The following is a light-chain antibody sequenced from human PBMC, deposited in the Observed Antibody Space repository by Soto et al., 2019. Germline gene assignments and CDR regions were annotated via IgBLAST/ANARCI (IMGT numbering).Light chain of an antibody. CDR2: DVS. V-gene: IGLV2-14*03. Sequence: QSALTQPASVSGSPGQSITISCTGTSSDVGAYNYVSWYQHHPGEAPKLMIYDVSTRPSGISNRFSGSKSGNTASLTISGLQAEEEADYFCSSYTISSTRVFGAGTKLTVL. J-gene: IGLJ1*01. CDR3: SSYTISSTRV. CDR1: SSDVGAYNY.